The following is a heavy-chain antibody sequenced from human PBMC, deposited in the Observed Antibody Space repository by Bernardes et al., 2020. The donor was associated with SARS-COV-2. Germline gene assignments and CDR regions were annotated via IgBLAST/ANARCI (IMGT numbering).Heavy chain of an antibody. CDR2: INPNTGGT. V-gene: IGHV1-2*02. D-gene: IGHD2-21*02. Sequence: ASVKVSCKASGYTFTGYFIHWVRQAPGQRLEWMGWINPNTGGTNYIQKFQGRVTMTRDTSITTAYMELSRLRSDDTAIYYCARTRTTISTTGIPVDYWGQGTQVTRSP. CDR3: ARTRTTISTTGIPVDY. J-gene: IGHJ4*02. CDR1: GYTFTGYF.